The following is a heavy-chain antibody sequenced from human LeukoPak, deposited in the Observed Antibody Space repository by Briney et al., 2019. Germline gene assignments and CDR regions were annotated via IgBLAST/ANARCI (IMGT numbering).Heavy chain of an antibody. CDR2: IIPIFGTA. Sequence: GASVKVSYKASGGTFSSYAISWVRQAPGQGLEWMGRIIPIFGTANYAQKFQGRVTITTDESTSTAYMELSSLRSGDTAVYYCAKDDTDTDFDYWGQGTLVTVSS. CDR3: AKDDTDTDFDY. V-gene: IGHV1-69*05. CDR1: GGTFSSYA. J-gene: IGHJ4*02.